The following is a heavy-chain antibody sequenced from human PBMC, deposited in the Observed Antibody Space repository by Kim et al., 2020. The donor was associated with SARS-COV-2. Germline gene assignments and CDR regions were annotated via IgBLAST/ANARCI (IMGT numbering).Heavy chain of an antibody. CDR1: GFSFSDSA. J-gene: IGHJ2*01. Sequence: GGSLRLSCAASGFSFSDSAIHWVRQASGKGLEWVARIKNKINNYATAYVASVEGRFTIFRDDSQNTAYLQMNSLQTDDTAVYYCTRYASTTDWVFDLWGR. D-gene: IGHD5-12*01. V-gene: IGHV3-73*01. CDR2: IKNKINNYAT. CDR3: TRYASTTDWVFDL.